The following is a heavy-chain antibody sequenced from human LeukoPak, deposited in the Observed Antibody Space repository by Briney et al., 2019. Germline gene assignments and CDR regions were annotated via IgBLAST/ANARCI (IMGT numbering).Heavy chain of an antibody. CDR2: ISDTGGSP. Sequence: GGSLRLSCVASVFTFSTYAMNWVRQAPGKGLEWVSGISDTGGSPYYADSVKGRFTISRDNSKNTLYLQINSLRAEDTAVYYCAKDHLPGIVVADRDYWGQGTLVTVSS. J-gene: IGHJ4*02. CDR3: AKDHLPGIVVADRDY. V-gene: IGHV3-23*01. CDR1: VFTFSTYA. D-gene: IGHD6-19*01.